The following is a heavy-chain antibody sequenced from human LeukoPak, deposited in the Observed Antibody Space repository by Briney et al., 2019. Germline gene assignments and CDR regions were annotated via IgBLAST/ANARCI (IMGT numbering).Heavy chain of an antibody. CDR3: ARDDQSGYFY. J-gene: IGHJ4*02. D-gene: IGHD2-15*01. CDR1: GFTFSSYS. Sequence: PGGSLRLSCAASGFTFSSYSMNWVRQAPGKGLEWVSSISSSSSYIYYADSVKGRLTISRDNAKNSLYLQMNSLRAEDTAVYYCARDDQSGYFYWGQGTLVTVSS. V-gene: IGHV3-21*01. CDR2: ISSSSSYI.